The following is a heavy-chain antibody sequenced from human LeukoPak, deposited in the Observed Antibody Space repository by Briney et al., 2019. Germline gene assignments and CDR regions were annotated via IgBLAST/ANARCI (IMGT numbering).Heavy chain of an antibody. D-gene: IGHD3-16*02. CDR1: GFTFSSYG. CDR3: AKDLYYDYVWGSYRWGAFDI. Sequence: GGSLRPSCAASGFTFSSYGMSWVRQAPGKGLEWVSAISGSGGSTYYADSVKGRFTISRDNSKNTLYLQMNSLRAEDTAVYYCAKDLYYDYVWGSYRWGAFDIWGQGTMVTVSS. J-gene: IGHJ3*02. CDR2: ISGSGGST. V-gene: IGHV3-23*01.